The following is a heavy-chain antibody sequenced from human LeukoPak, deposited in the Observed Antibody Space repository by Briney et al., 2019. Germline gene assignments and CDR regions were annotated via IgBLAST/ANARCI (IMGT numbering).Heavy chain of an antibody. CDR1: GGSISSGDYY. J-gene: IGHJ4*02. D-gene: IGHD2-15*01. CDR2: IYYSGST. CDR3: ARGRAATWFDY. Sequence: SETLSLTCTVSGGSISSGDYYWSWIRQPPGKGLEWIGYIYYSGSTYYSPSLKSRVTISVDTSKNQFSLKLSSVTAADTAVYYCARGRAATWFDYWGQGTLVTVSS. V-gene: IGHV4-30-4*01.